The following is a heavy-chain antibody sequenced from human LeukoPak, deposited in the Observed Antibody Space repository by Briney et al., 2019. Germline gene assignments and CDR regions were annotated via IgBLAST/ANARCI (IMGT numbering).Heavy chain of an antibody. Sequence: GGSLRLSCAASGFTFNSYSMYWVRQAPGKGLEWVSSISSSSSHMFYADSVKGRFSISRDNANNSLYLQMNGLRAEDTAVYYCVRDSGSSYGYYFLHWGRGTLVTVSS. CDR3: VRDSGSSYGYYFLH. V-gene: IGHV3-21*01. CDR2: ISSSSSHM. CDR1: GFTFNSYS. J-gene: IGHJ1*01. D-gene: IGHD1-26*01.